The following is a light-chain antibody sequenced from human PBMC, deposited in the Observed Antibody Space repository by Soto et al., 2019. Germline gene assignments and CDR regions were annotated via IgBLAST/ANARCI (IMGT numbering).Light chain of an antibody. CDR2: GAL. V-gene: IGKV1-39*01. CDR3: QQTFSMPGT. CDR1: QNVGSY. Sequence: IQMTQSPSALSASVGDRVTITCRASQNVGSYLNWYQQKSGKAPTLLIYGALRLHRGVPSRFDGGGSGTDFTLAINGLQPEDFATYYCQQTFSMPGTFGQGTKVEI. J-gene: IGKJ1*01.